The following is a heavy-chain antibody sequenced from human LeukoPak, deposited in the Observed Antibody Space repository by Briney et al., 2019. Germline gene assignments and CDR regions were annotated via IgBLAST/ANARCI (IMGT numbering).Heavy chain of an antibody. J-gene: IGHJ4*02. CDR2: INAGNGNT. CDR1: GGTFSSYA. V-gene: IGHV1-3*01. CDR3: ARGDFFDY. Sequence: GASVKVSCKASGGTFSSYAISWVRQAPGQGLEWMGWINAGNGNTKYSQKFQGRVTITRDTSASTAYMELSSLRSEDTAVYCCARGDFFDYWGQGTLVTVSS.